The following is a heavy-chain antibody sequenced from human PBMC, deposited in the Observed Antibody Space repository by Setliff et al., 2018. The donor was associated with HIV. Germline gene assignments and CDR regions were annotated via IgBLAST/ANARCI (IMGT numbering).Heavy chain of an antibody. V-gene: IGHV3-21*04. Sequence: PGGSLRLSCAASGFTFSSYSMNWVRQAPGKGLEWVSSISSSSSYIYYADSAKGRFTISRDNAKNSMYLQMNRLTAEDAAVYYCVRDVHIAVAAGLDHWGQGTLVTVSS. J-gene: IGHJ4*02. CDR3: VRDVHIAVAAGLDH. CDR2: ISSSSSYI. D-gene: IGHD6-19*01. CDR1: GFTFSSYS.